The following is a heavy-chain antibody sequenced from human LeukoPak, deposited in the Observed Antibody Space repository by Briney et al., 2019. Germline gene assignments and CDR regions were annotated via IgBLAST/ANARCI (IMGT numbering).Heavy chain of an antibody. Sequence: GGSLRLSCAASGFTFSSYAMSWVRQAPGKGLEWVSAISSSSGTIYYADSVKGRFTISRDNAKNSLYLQMNSLRAEDTAVYYCARAGRDYGAFDIWGQGTMVTVSS. CDR3: ARAGRDYGAFDI. V-gene: IGHV3-48*01. CDR2: ISSSSGTI. CDR1: GFTFSSYA. J-gene: IGHJ3*02. D-gene: IGHD4-17*01.